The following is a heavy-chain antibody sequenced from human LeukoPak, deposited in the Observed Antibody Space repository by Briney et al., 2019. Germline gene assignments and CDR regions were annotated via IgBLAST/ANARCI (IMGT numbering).Heavy chain of an antibody. CDR3: ARASMVRGVISWFDP. V-gene: IGHV4-4*07. J-gene: IGHJ5*02. CDR2: IYTSGST. CDR1: GGSISSYY. D-gene: IGHD3-10*01. Sequence: PSETLSLTCTVYGGSISSYYWSWIRQPAGKGLEWIGRIYTSGSTNYNPSLKSRVTMSVDTSKNQFSLKLSSVTAADTAVYYCARASMVRGVISWFDPWGQGTLVTVSS.